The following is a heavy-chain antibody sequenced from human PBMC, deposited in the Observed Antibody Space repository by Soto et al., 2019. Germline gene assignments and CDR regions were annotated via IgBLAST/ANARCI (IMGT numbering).Heavy chain of an antibody. CDR2: SIPIQATA. CDR3: AKRLVFVDPAYRDV. Sequence: QVQLVQSGAEVKKPGASVKVSCEASGVTFTSYLFTWVRQAPGQGLEWMGRSIPIQATADYALKFQDRVTMTADKSTNTAYMELRSLRPDDTAVYYCAKRLVFVDPAYRDVLVKGTKVTVSS. D-gene: IGHD2-21*01. CDR1: GVTFTSYL. J-gene: IGHJ6*03. V-gene: IGHV1-69*08.